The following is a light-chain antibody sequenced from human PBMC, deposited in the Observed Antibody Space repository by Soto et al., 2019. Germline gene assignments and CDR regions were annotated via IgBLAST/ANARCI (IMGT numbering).Light chain of an antibody. CDR1: QSVSSSY. J-gene: IGKJ2*01. Sequence: EIVLTQSPGTLSLSPGERATLSCRASQSVSSSYLAWYQQKSGQAPRLLIYGASSRATGIPYRFSGSGSGTDFTLTISRLEPEDFAVYYCQQYGSSLYTFGQGTKVEIK. V-gene: IGKV3-20*01. CDR3: QQYGSSLYT. CDR2: GAS.